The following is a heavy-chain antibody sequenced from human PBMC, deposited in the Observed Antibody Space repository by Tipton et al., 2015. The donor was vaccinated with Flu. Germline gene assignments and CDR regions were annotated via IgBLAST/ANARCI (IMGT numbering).Heavy chain of an antibody. V-gene: IGHV3-20*04. CDR3: ARDKLGTDAFDI. Sequence: GSLRLSCAASGFIFEDHAINWIRQAPGKGLEWVSYVNWNGGSTAYADSVKGRFTISRDNAKNSLHLQMNSLRVEDTAFYYCARDKLGTDAFDIWGQGTLVTVSS. CDR2: VNWNGGST. CDR1: GFIFEDHA. D-gene: IGHD3-10*01. J-gene: IGHJ3*02.